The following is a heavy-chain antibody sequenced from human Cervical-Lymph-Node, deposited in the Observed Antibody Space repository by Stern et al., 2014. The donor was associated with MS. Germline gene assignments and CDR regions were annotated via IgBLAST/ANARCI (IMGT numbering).Heavy chain of an antibody. Sequence: EVQLVESGGGLVQPGGSLRLSCAASGFTFGDYAMIWVRQAPGKGLEWVSSITSSAVSTHYADSVKGRFTISRDKSKNMLYLQMNSLRAEDTATYYCAKGLPTILSQSDYWGLGTVVTVSS. CDR3: AKGLPTILSQSDY. D-gene: IGHD5-24*01. J-gene: IGHJ4*02. CDR2: ITSSAVST. CDR1: GFTFGDYA. V-gene: IGHV3-23*04.